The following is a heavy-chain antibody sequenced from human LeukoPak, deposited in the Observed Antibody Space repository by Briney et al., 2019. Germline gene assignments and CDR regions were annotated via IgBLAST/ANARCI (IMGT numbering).Heavy chain of an antibody. V-gene: IGHV3-30*18. J-gene: IGHJ4*02. CDR2: ISYDGSNK. CDR3: AKDHTGYGDYAGYFDY. Sequence: GGSLRLSCAASGFTFSSYGMHWVRQAPGKGLEWVAVISYDGSNKYYADSVKGRFTISRDNSKNTLYLQMNSLRAEDTAVYYCAKDHTGYGDYAGYFDYWGQGTLVTVSS. CDR1: GFTFSSYG. D-gene: IGHD4-17*01.